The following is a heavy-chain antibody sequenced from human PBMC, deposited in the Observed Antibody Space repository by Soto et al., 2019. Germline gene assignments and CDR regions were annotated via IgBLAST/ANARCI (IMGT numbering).Heavy chain of an antibody. D-gene: IGHD3-22*01. V-gene: IGHV1-69*13. CDR2: IIPIFGTA. Sequence: SVKVSCKASGGTFSSYAISWVRQAPGQGLEWMGGIIPIFGTANYAQKFQGRVTITADESTSTAYMELSSLRSGDTAVYYCASSLGYYDSSGYWVYWGQGTLVTVSS. CDR1: GGTFSSYA. CDR3: ASSLGYYDSSGYWVY. J-gene: IGHJ4*02.